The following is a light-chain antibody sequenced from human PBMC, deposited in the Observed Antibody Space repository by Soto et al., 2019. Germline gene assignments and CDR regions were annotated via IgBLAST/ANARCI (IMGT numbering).Light chain of an antibody. CDR2: GNN. J-gene: IGLJ3*02. CDR3: AAWDDSLNGWV. CDR1: SSNIGSNA. V-gene: IGLV1-44*01. Sequence: QLVLTQPPSASGTPGQWVTISCSGSSSNIGSNAVNWYQQLPGTAPKLLIYGNNQRPSGVPDRFSGSKSDTSASLAISGLQSEDEADYYCAAWDDSLNGWVFGGGTKLTVL.